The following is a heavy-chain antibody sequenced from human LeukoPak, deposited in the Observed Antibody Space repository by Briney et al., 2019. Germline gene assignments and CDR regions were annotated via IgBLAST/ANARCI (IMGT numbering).Heavy chain of an antibody. Sequence: QTLSLTCAISGDSVSTNSGAWNWIRQSPSRGLEWLGRTNYRSKWSYDYAVSMKSRISISPDTSKNQFSLQLNSVTPEDTAVYYCARGGIGYCSTTSCYFDSWGQGTLVTVSS. J-gene: IGHJ4*02. D-gene: IGHD2-2*01. CDR2: TNYRSKWSY. CDR3: ARGGIGYCSTTSCYFDS. V-gene: IGHV6-1*01. CDR1: GDSVSTNSGA.